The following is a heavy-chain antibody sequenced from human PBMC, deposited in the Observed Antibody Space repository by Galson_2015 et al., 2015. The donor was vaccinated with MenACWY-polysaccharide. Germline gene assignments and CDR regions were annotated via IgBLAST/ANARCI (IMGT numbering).Heavy chain of an antibody. Sequence: SLRLSCAASGFTFSTHWMHWVRQAPGKGLVWLSRINSDGSTTSYADSVKGRFTISRDNAKNTLFLQMNSLSVEDTAVYYCASHIVGATTGLDYWGQGTLVTVSS. J-gene: IGHJ4*02. CDR1: GFTFSTHW. D-gene: IGHD1-26*01. V-gene: IGHV3-74*01. CDR3: ASHIVGATTGLDY. CDR2: INSDGSTT.